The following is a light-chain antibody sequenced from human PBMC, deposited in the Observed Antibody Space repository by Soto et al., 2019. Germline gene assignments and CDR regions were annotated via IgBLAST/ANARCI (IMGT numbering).Light chain of an antibody. CDR3: QQYNNWPPGT. J-gene: IGKJ1*01. CDR1: QRVSSN. V-gene: IGKV3-15*01. Sequence: EIVMTQSPATLSVSPGERATRSCRASQRVSSNLACYQQKPGQAPRLLSYGASTRATGIPARCSGSGSGTELPLTSSRLRCEDFGVYYCQQYNNWPPGTFGQGTKVDI. CDR2: GAS.